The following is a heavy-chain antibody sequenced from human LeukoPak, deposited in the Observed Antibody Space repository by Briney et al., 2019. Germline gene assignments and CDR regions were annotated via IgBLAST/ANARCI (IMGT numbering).Heavy chain of an antibody. Sequence: PGGSLRLSSAVSGFNVSSDYMGWVRQAPGKVLEWISVIYRSGRTYYADSVKGRFTISRDNSKNSLYLQMNSLRAEDTAVYYCASCNSGYASISKHGDAFDIWGQGTMVTVSS. CDR1: GFNVSSDY. CDR2: IYRSGRT. J-gene: IGHJ3*02. CDR3: ASCNSGYASISKHGDAFDI. V-gene: IGHV3-53*01. D-gene: IGHD5-12*01.